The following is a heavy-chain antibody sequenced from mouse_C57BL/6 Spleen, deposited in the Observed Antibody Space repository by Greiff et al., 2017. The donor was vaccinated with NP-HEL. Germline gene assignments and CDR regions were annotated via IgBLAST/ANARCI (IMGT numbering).Heavy chain of an antibody. V-gene: IGHV5-4*01. CDR3: ARDDSDWFAY. Sequence: EVQRVESGGGLVKPGGSLKLSCAASGFTFSSYAMSWVRQTPEKRLEWVATISDGGSYTYYPDNVKGRFTISRDNAKNNLYLQMSHLKSEDTAMYYCARDDSDWFAYWGQGTLVTVSA. D-gene: IGHD2-12*01. J-gene: IGHJ3*01. CDR1: GFTFSSYA. CDR2: ISDGGSYT.